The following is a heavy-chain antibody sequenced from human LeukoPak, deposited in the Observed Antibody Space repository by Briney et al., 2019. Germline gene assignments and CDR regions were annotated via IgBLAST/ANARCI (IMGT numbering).Heavy chain of an antibody. V-gene: IGHV1-69*13. CDR3: ASSGGDYYYYYMDV. J-gene: IGHJ6*03. Sequence: GASVKVSCKASGYTFTSYGISWVRQAPGQGLEWMGGITPTLGTPDYSQKFQGRVTITADESTSTVYMEMSSLRSEDTAVYYCASSGGDYYYYYMDVWGTGTTVTISS. CDR2: ITPTLGTP. D-gene: IGHD3-10*01. CDR1: GYTFTSYG.